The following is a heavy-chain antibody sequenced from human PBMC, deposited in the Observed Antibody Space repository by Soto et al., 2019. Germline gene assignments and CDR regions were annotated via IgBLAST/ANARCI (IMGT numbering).Heavy chain of an antibody. Sequence: GSLRLSCASSGFTFSCYDMQCVRQATEKGLEWVSAIGTAGDTYYPGSVKGRVTISRENAKNSLYLQMNSLRAGDTAVYYCARSPPGGYHYYYGMDVWGQGTTVTVSS. J-gene: IGHJ6*02. CDR3: ARSPPGGYHYYYGMDV. V-gene: IGHV3-13*04. D-gene: IGHD3-22*01. CDR1: GFTFSCYD. CDR2: IGTAGDT.